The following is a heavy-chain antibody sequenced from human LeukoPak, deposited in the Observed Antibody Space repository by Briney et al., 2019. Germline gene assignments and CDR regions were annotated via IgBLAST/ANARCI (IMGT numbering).Heavy chain of an antibody. Sequence: SVKVSCKASGGTFSSYAISWVRQAPGQGLEWMGRIIPILGIANYAQKFQGRVTITADKSTSTAYMELSSLRSEDTAVYYCARSYGYCSSTSCYAFDIWGQGTMVTVSS. CDR1: GGTFSSYA. CDR3: ARSYGYCSSTSCYAFDI. V-gene: IGHV1-69*04. CDR2: IIPILGIA. D-gene: IGHD2-2*03. J-gene: IGHJ3*02.